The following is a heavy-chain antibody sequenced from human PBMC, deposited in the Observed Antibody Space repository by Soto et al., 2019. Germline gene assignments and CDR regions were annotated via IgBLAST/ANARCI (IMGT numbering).Heavy chain of an antibody. CDR3: ARPRGYDILTGPFDY. Sequence: ASVKVSCKASGYTFTSYAMHWVRQAPGQRLEWMGWINAGNGNTKYSQKFQGRVTITRDTSASTAYMELSSLRSEDTAVYYCARPRGYDILTGPFDYWGQGTLVTVSS. D-gene: IGHD3-9*01. V-gene: IGHV1-3*01. CDR1: GYTFTSYA. J-gene: IGHJ4*02. CDR2: INAGNGNT.